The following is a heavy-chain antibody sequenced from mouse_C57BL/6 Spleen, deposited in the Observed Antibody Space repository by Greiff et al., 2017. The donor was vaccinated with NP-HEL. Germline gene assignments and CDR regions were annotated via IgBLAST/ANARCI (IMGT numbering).Heavy chain of an antibody. CDR1: GFTFSDYG. V-gene: IGHV5-17*01. J-gene: IGHJ4*01. Sequence: VPLQQSGGGLVKPGGSLKLSCAASGFTFSDYGMHWVPQAPEKGLEWVAYISSGSSTIYYADTLKGRFTISRYNAKNTLCLQMTSLRSEDTAMYYCARRLLRPFYAMDYWGQGTSVTVSS. CDR3: ARRLLRPFYAMDY. D-gene: IGHD2-3*01. CDR2: ISSGSSTI.